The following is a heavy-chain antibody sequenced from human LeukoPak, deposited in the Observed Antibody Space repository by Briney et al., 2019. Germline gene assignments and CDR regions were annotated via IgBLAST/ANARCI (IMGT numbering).Heavy chain of an antibody. CDR1: GYTLTELS. CDR2: FDPEDGET. CDR3: ATPPIEARDSSGYGLDY. Sequence: ASVKVSCKVSGYTLTELSMHWVRQAPGKGLEWMGGFDPEDGETIYAQKFQGRVTMTEDTSTDTAYMELSSLRSEDTAVYYCATPPIEARDSSGYGLDYWGQGTLVTVSS. J-gene: IGHJ4*02. V-gene: IGHV1-24*01. D-gene: IGHD3-22*01.